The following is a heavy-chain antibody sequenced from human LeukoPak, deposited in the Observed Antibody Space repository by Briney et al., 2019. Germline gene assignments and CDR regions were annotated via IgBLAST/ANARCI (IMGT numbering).Heavy chain of an antibody. V-gene: IGHV4-59*01. CDR3: ARSISSSITIFGVIIQNYFDY. J-gene: IGHJ4*02. CDR1: GDSIRSYY. D-gene: IGHD3-3*01. CDR2: IYYTGST. Sequence: SETLSLTCTVSGDSIRSYYWSWIRKSPRKGLEWIGYIYYTGSTNYNPSLKSRVTISVDTSKNQFSLKLSSVTAADTAVYYCARSISSSITIFGVIIQNYFDYWGQGTLVTVSS.